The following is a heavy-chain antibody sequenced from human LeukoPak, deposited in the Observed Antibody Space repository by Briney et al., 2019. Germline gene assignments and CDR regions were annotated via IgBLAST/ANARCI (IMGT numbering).Heavy chain of an antibody. V-gene: IGHV1-2*06. Sequence: ASVKVSCKASGYTFTGYYMHWVRQAPGQGLEWMGRINPNSGGTNYAQKFQGRVTMTRDTSISTAHMELSRLRSDDTAVYYCARVRCSGGSCYTGYWFDPWGQGTLVTVSS. D-gene: IGHD2-15*01. J-gene: IGHJ5*02. CDR1: GYTFTGYY. CDR2: INPNSGGT. CDR3: ARVRCSGGSCYTGYWFDP.